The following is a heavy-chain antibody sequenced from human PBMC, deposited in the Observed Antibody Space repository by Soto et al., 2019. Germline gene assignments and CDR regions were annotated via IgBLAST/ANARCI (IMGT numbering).Heavy chain of an antibody. D-gene: IGHD3-10*01. Sequence: EVQLVESGGGLVQPGGSLRLSCAASGFTFSSYSMNWVRQAPGKGLEWVSYISSSSSTIYYADSVKGRFTISRDNAKNSLYLQRNSLRAEDTPVYYCARANYYGSPGDFDYWGQGTLVTVSS. CDR3: ARANYYGSPGDFDY. CDR2: ISSSSSTI. V-gene: IGHV3-48*01. J-gene: IGHJ4*02. CDR1: GFTFSSYS.